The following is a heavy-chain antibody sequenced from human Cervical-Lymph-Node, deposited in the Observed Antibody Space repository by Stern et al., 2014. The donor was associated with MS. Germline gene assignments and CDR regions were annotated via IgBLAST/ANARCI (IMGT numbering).Heavy chain of an antibody. D-gene: IGHD3-10*01. Sequence: VQLVQSGAEVQPPGASLKLSCKGSGYTFTNYWIGLVRKMPGTSLEWTGIIYPGESDTRYSPYFQGQVTSSAVQSINSAYLQWSSLKASDTAIYYCARRWAVQGPRGNLPGYFQHWGQGTLVTVSS. CDR2: IYPGESDT. CDR1: GYTFTNYW. J-gene: IGHJ1*01. V-gene: IGHV5-51*01. CDR3: ARRWAVQGPRGNLPGYFQH.